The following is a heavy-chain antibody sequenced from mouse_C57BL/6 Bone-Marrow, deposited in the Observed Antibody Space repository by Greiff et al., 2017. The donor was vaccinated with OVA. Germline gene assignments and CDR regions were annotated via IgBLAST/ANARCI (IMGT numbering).Heavy chain of an antibody. CDR1: GFSFNTYA. CDR3: VSHSSYYSMDY. CDR2: IRSKSNNYAT. Sequence: EVKLVESGGGLVQPKGSLKLSCAASGFSFNTYAMNWVRQAPGKGLEWVARIRSKSNNYATYYADSVKDRFTISRDDSESMLYLQMNNLKTEDTAMYYCVSHSSYYSMDYWGQGTSDTVAS. V-gene: IGHV10-1*01. D-gene: IGHD3-1*01. J-gene: IGHJ4*01.